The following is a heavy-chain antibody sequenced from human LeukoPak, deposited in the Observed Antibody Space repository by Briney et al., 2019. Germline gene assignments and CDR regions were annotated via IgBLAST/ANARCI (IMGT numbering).Heavy chain of an antibody. D-gene: IGHD5-18*01. J-gene: IGHJ5*02. CDR2: ISAYNGNT. Sequence: GASVKVSRKASGYTFTSYGISWVRQAPGQGLEWMGWISAYNGNTNYAQKLQGRVTMTTDTSTSTAYMELSSLRSEDTAVYYCARVTHTELSTWFDPWGQGTLVTVSS. CDR3: ARVTHTELSTWFDP. V-gene: IGHV1-18*01. CDR1: GYTFTSYG.